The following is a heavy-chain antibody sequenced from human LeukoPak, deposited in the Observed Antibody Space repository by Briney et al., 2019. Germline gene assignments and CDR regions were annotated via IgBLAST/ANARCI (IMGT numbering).Heavy chain of an antibody. V-gene: IGHV3-23*01. J-gene: IGHJ4*02. CDR1: GFTFSSYA. CDR3: ARRLDD. Sequence: GGSLRLSCAASGFTFSSYAMYWVRQAPGKGLECVSTISVSGGNTYYADSVKGRFTISRDNSKNTLYLQMNNLRAEDTAVYYCARRLDDWGQGTLVTVSS. CDR2: ISVSGGNT.